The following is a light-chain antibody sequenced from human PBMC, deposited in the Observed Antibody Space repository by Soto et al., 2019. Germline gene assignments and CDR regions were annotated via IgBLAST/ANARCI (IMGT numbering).Light chain of an antibody. V-gene: IGLV2-11*01. J-gene: IGLJ1*01. CDR2: DVS. CDR3: YSYAGNYTFYV. Sequence: QSALTQPRSVSGSPGQSVTISCTGTSSDVGGYNYVSWYQQYPGKAPKLMIYDVSKRPSGVPDRFSGSKSGNTASLTISGLQAEDEADYYCYSYAGNYTFYVFGTGTKVTVL. CDR1: SSDVGGYNY.